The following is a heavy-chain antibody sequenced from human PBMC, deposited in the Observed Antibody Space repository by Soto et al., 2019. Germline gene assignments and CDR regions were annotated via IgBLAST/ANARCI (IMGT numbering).Heavy chain of an antibody. J-gene: IGHJ4*02. D-gene: IGHD3-10*01. CDR3: AKDQYYYGSGSYDRVY. CDR2: ISGSGGST. V-gene: IGHV3-23*01. CDR1: GFTFSSYA. Sequence: GRSLRLSCAASGFTFSSYAMSWVRQAPGKGLEWVSAISGSGGSTYYADSVKGRFTISRDNSKNTLYLQMNSLRAEDTAVYYCAKDQYYYGSGSYDRVYWGQGTLVTVSS.